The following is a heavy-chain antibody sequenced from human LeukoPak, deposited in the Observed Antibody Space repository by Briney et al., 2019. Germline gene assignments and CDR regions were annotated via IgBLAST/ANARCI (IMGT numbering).Heavy chain of an antibody. V-gene: IGHV4-31*03. CDR1: GGSISSGGYY. Sequence: PSQTLSLTCTASGGSISSGGYYWSWIRQHPGKGLEWIGYIYYSGSTYYNPSLKSRVTISVDTSKNQFSLKLSSVTAADTAVYYCARDPYGDYSGWFDPWGQGTLVTVSS. D-gene: IGHD4-17*01. CDR2: IYYSGST. J-gene: IGHJ5*02. CDR3: ARDPYGDYSGWFDP.